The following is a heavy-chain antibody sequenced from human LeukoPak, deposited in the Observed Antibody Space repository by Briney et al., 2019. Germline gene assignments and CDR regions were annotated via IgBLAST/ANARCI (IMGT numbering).Heavy chain of an antibody. Sequence: PSETLSLTCTVSGGSISSYYWSWIRQPPGKGLEWIGYIYYSGSTNYNPSLKSRVTISVDTSENQFSLKLSSVTAADTAVYYCARRTILTDAFDIWGQGTMVTVSS. CDR2: IYYSGST. CDR1: GGSISSYY. CDR3: ARRTILTDAFDI. J-gene: IGHJ3*02. D-gene: IGHD3-9*01. V-gene: IGHV4-59*08.